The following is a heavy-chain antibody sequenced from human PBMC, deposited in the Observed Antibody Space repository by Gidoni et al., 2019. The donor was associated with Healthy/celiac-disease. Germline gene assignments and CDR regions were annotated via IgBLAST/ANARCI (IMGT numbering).Heavy chain of an antibody. V-gene: IGHV3-30*18. CDR3: AKDCLGRPQPYDSSGYPYCGIDY. J-gene: IGHJ4*02. D-gene: IGHD3-22*01. CDR2: ISYDGSNK. Sequence: QVQLVESGGGVVQPGRSLRLSCAASGFTFSSYGMPWVRQAPGKGLELVAVISYDGSNKYYADSVKGRFTISRDNSKNTLYLQMNSLRAEDTAVYYCAKDCLGRPQPYDSSGYPYCGIDYWGQGTLVTVSS. CDR1: GFTFSSYG.